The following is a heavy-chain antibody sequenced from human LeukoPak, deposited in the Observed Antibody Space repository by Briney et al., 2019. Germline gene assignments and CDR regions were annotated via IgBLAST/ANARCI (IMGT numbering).Heavy chain of an antibody. Sequence: GGSLRLSCAASGFTFSSYSMNWVRQAPGKGLEWVSYISSSSSTIYYADSVKGRFTISRDNAKNSLYLQMNSLRAEDTAVYYCARDDGSITIFGVVIRGAFDYWGQGTLVTVSS. J-gene: IGHJ4*02. CDR3: ARDDGSITIFGVVIRGAFDY. D-gene: IGHD3-3*01. CDR1: GFTFSSYS. V-gene: IGHV3-48*04. CDR2: ISSSSSTI.